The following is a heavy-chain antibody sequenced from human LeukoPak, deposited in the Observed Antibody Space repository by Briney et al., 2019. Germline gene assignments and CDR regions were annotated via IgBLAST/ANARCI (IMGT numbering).Heavy chain of an antibody. CDR1: GGTISSYY. J-gene: IGHJ6*02. D-gene: IGHD3-9*01. Sequence: SETLSLTCTVSGGTISSYYWSWIRQPPGKGLEWIGYINYSGSTNYNPSLKSRVTMSVVTSKNLFSLILTSVSASDTAIYYCARDHWLFSSKTWYYYGMDVWGQGTTVTVSS. CDR3: ARDHWLFSSKTWYYYGMDV. CDR2: INYSGST. V-gene: IGHV4-59*01.